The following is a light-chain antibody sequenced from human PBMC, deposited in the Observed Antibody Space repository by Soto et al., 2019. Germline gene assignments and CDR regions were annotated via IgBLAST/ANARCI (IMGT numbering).Light chain of an antibody. Sequence: DIVMTQSPDSLAVSLGERVTISCKSSQTILSTSNNKHYLAWFRQKPGQPPKLLIYWASTRESGVPDRFSGSGSGTDSTLTITSLQAEDVAIYSCHQYYSVPPTFGQGTRLEIK. CDR1: QTILSTSNNKHY. CDR3: HQYYSVPPT. V-gene: IGKV4-1*01. CDR2: WAS. J-gene: IGKJ5*01.